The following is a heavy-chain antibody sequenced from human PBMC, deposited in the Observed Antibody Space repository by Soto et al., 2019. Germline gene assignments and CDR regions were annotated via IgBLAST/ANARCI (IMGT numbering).Heavy chain of an antibody. D-gene: IGHD3-10*01. J-gene: IGHJ4*02. CDR2: IRSKANSYAT. Sequence: WGSLRLSCAASGFTFSGSAMHWVRQASGKGLEWVGRIRSKANSYATAYAASVKGRFTISRDDSKNTAYLQMNSLKTEDTAVYYCTMRGDYYGSGSYFPFDYWGQGTLVTVSS. CDR3: TMRGDYYGSGSYFPFDY. V-gene: IGHV3-73*01. CDR1: GFTFSGSA.